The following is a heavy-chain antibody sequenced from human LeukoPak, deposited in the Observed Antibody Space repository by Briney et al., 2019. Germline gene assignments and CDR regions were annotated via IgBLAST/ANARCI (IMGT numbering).Heavy chain of an antibody. D-gene: IGHD2-8*01. CDR2: INHSGST. Sequence: PSETLSLTCAVYGGSFSGYYWSWIRQPPGKGLEWIGEINHSGSTNYNPSLKSRVTISVDTSKNQFSLKLSSVTAADTAVSYCARQFINGSWFSYYYYMDVWGKGTTVTISS. CDR3: ARQFINGSWFSYYYYMDV. J-gene: IGHJ6*03. CDR1: GGSFSGYY. V-gene: IGHV4-34*01.